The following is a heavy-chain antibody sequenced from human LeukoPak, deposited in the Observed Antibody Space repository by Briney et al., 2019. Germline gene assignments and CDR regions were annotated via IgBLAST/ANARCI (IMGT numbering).Heavy chain of an antibody. D-gene: IGHD3-10*01. Sequence: VASVKVSCTASGYTFTGYYMHWVRQAPGQGLEWMGWINPNSGGTNYAQKFQGRVTIIADKSTTTAYMELSSLRSEDTAVYYCARGIRGIMPDYFDYWGQGTLVTVSS. CDR1: GYTFTGYY. CDR3: ARGIRGIMPDYFDY. J-gene: IGHJ4*02. CDR2: INPNSGGT. V-gene: IGHV1-2*02.